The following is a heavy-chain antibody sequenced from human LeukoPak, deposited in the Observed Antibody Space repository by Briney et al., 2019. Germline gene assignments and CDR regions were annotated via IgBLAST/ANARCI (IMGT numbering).Heavy chain of an antibody. CDR2: ISASGGST. J-gene: IGHJ4*02. V-gene: IGHV3-23*01. D-gene: IGHD1-7*01. CDR1: GFTFSSYA. Sequence: GGSLRLSCAASGFTFSSYAMSWVRQAPKKGLEWVSVISASGGSTNYADSVKGRVTISRDNSKNSLYLQMNSLRAEDTAVYYCARDFRRTWYWGQGTPVTVSS. CDR3: ARDFRRTWY.